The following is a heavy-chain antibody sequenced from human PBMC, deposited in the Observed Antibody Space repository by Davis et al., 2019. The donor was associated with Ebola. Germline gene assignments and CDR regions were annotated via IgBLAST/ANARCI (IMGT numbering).Heavy chain of an antibody. CDR2: INHSGST. CDR3: AGSDGSYYYYGMDV. D-gene: IGHD5-24*01. Sequence: SETLSLTCTVSGGSISSYYWSWIRQPPGKGLEWIGEINHSGSTNYNPSLKSRVTISVDTSKNQFSLKLSSVTAADTAVYYCAGSDGSYYYYGMDVWGQGTTVTVSS. J-gene: IGHJ6*02. CDR1: GGSISSYY. V-gene: IGHV4-34*01.